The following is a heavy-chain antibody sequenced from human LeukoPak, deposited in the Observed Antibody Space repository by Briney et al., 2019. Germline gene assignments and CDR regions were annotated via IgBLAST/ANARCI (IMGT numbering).Heavy chain of an antibody. J-gene: IGHJ5*02. CDR2: IIPIFGTA. CDR3: ARAVTMVRGVIDRPWFDP. D-gene: IGHD3-10*01. CDR1: GGTFSSYA. V-gene: IGHV1-69*13. Sequence: GASVKVSCKASGGTFSSYAISWVRQAPGQGLEWMGGIIPIFGTANYAQKFQGRVTITADESTSTAYMELSSLRSEDTAVYYCARAVTMVRGVIDRPWFDPWGQGTLVTVSS.